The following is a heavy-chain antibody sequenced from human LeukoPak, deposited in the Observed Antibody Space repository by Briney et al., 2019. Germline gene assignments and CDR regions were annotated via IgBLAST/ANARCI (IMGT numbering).Heavy chain of an antibody. D-gene: IGHD6-13*01. CDR3: ARGLAAAGTGSDY. J-gene: IGHJ4*02. Sequence: ASVKVSCKASGYTFTSYGISWVRQAPGQGLEWMGWISAYNGNKNYAQKLHGRVTMTTDTTKSTAYMELRSLRSDDTAVYYCARGLAAAGTGSDYWGQGTLVTVSS. CDR2: ISAYNGNK. V-gene: IGHV1-18*04. CDR1: GYTFTSYG.